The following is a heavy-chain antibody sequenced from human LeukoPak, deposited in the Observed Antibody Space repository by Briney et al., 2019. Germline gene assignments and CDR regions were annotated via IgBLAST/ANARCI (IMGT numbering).Heavy chain of an antibody. CDR2: IYSGGST. V-gene: IGHV3-53*05. Sequence: GGSLRLSCAASGFTVSSNYMSWVRQAPGKGLEWVSVIYSGGSTYYADSVKGRFTISRDNSKNTLYLQMNSLRAEDTAVYYCAREAYCGGDCAFGYFQHWGQGTLVTVSS. CDR1: GFTVSSNY. D-gene: IGHD2-21*01. CDR3: AREAYCGGDCAFGYFQH. J-gene: IGHJ1*01.